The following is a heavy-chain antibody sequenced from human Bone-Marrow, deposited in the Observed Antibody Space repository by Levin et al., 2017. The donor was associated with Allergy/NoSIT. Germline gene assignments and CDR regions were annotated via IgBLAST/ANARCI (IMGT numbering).Heavy chain of an antibody. CDR1: GFSFSSYE. V-gene: IGHV3-48*03. D-gene: IGHD3-10*01. J-gene: IGHJ4*02. Sequence: GESLKISCAASGFSFSSYEMNWVRQAPGKGLEWVSYISSRNTTIYYADSVKGRFTISRDNAENSLYLQMNSLGAEDTAIYYFSREGLFMVRVFDYWGRGTLVTVSS. CDR3: SREGLFMVRVFDY. CDR2: ISSRNTTI.